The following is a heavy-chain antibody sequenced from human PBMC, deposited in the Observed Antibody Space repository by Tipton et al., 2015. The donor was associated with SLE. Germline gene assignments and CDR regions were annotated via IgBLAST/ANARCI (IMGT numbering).Heavy chain of an antibody. Sequence: TLSLTCAVYGGSFSGYYWSWIRQPPGKGLEWIGEINHSGSTNYNPSLKSRVTISVDTSKNQFSLKLSSVTAADTAVYYCARGHYSSSWSASIDYWGQGTLVTVSS. CDR3: ARGHYSSSWSASIDY. V-gene: IGHV4-34*01. D-gene: IGHD6-13*01. CDR1: GGSFSGYY. CDR2: INHSGST. J-gene: IGHJ4*02.